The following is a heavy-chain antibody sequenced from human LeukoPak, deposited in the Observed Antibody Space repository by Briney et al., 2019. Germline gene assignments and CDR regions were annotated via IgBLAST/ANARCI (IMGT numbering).Heavy chain of an antibody. V-gene: IGHV3-23*01. J-gene: IGHJ4*02. CDR3: AKDGEYCSGGSCSKYCYDSSGYYYPAFDY. CDR2: ISGSGGST. CDR1: GFTFSSYA. D-gene: IGHD3-22*01. Sequence: PGGSLRLSCAASGFTFSSYAMSWVRQAPGKGLEWVSAISGSGGSTYYADSVKGRFTISRDNSKNTLYLQMNSLRAEDTAVYYCAKDGEYCSGGSCSKYCYDSSGYYYPAFDYWGQGTLVTVSS.